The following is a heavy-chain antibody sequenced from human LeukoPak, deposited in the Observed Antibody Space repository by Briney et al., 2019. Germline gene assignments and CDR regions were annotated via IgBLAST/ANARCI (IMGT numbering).Heavy chain of an antibody. V-gene: IGHV4-59*11. CDR1: GGSITSHF. CDR3: TRDFLECSRASCLNWFDP. Sequence: PSETLSVTCTVSGGSITSHFWTWIRQPRGKGLEWIGYIHYSGNTNYNPSLKSRVSISVDTSKNEFSLKLSSVTAADTAVYYCTRDFLECSRASCLNWFDPWGQGTLVTVSS. J-gene: IGHJ5*02. CDR2: IHYSGNT. D-gene: IGHD2-2*01.